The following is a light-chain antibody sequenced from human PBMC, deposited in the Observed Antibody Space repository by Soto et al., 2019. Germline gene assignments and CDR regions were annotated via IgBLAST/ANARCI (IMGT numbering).Light chain of an antibody. J-gene: IGLJ1*01. CDR3: SSYTSSSTLEFV. CDR2: DVS. CDR1: SSDVGGYNY. V-gene: IGLV2-14*01. Sequence: QSVLTRPASVSGAAGQAITISCTGTSSDVGGYNYVSWYQQHPGKAPKLMIFDVSNRPSGVSNRFSGSKSGNTASLTISGLQAEDEADYYCSSYTSSSTLEFVFGTGTKVTVL.